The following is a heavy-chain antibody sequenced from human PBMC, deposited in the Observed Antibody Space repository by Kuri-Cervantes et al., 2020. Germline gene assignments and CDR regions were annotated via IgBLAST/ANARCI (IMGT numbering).Heavy chain of an antibody. Sequence: ASVKVSCKASGYTFRSYGISWVRQAPGQGLEWMGWISAYNGNTNYAQKLQGRVTMTTDTSTSTAYMELRSLRYDDTAVYYCAKDNQYLGPCGYWGQGILVTVSS. V-gene: IGHV1-18*01. D-gene: IGHD1-26*01. CDR2: ISAYNGNT. CDR3: AKDNQYLGPCGY. J-gene: IGHJ4*02. CDR1: GYTFRSYG.